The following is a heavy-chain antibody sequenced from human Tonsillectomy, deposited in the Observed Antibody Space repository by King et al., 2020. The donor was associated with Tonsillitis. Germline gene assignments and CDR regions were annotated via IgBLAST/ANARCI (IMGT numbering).Heavy chain of an antibody. D-gene: IGHD3-10*01. CDR3: ARLNYYGSGSHLYCFDY. J-gene: IGHJ4*02. CDR2: IYYSGST. V-gene: IGHV4-39*01. Sequence: QLQESGPGLVKPSETLSLTCTVSGGSISSSSYYWGWIRQPPGKGLEWIGYIYYSGSTYYTPSLMSRVTISVDTSKNQFSLKLSSVTAADTAVYYCARLNYYGSGSHLYCFDYWGQGTLVTVSS. CDR1: GGSISSSSYY.